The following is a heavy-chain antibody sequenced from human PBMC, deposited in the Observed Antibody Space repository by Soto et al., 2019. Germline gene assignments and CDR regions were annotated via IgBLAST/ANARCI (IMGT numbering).Heavy chain of an antibody. V-gene: IGHV1-69*10. CDR2: IIAGIGNA. J-gene: IGHJ3*02. D-gene: IGHD2-15*01. CDR3: AADALIGYCSGGSCSPYAFDI. Sequence: SVKVSCKASGGTFSSYAISWVRQAPGQGLEWLGGIIAGIGNANYAQKFQERVTITRDMSTGTAYMELSSLRSEDTAVYYCAADALIGYCSGGSCSPYAFDIWGQGTMVTVSS. CDR1: GGTFSSYA.